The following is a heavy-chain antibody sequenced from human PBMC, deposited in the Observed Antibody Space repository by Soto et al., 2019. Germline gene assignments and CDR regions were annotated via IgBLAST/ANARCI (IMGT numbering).Heavy chain of an antibody. CDR2: INAGNGNT. CDR3: ARVHYYDSSGYYPNFDY. D-gene: IGHD3-22*01. J-gene: IGHJ4*02. Sequence: ASVKVSCKASGYTFTTYAMHWVRQAPGQRLEWMGWINAGNGNTKYSQKFQGRVTITRDTSASTAYMELSSLRSEDTALYYCARVHYYDSSGYYPNFDYWGQGTLVTVSS. V-gene: IGHV1-3*01. CDR1: GYTFTTYA.